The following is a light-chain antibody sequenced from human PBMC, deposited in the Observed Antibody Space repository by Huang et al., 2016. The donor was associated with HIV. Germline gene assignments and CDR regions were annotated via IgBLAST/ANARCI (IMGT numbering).Light chain of an antibody. CDR3: QQYDDLYT. CDR1: QDIRNY. V-gene: IGKV1-33*01. J-gene: IGKJ2*01. Sequence: DIQMTQSPSSLSASVGDRVTITCQASQDIRNYLNWYQQKPGKAPKLLMYDASNLEKGVPARFSGSGSGTNFTFTISSLQSEDFATYYCQQYDDLYTFGQGTKLEI. CDR2: DAS.